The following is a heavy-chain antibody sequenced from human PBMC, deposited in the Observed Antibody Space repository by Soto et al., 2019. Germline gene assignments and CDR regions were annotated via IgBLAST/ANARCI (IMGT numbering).Heavy chain of an antibody. V-gene: IGHV3-23*01. CDR3: VRCTVDTIISSGWCKWFDP. CDR1: GFPFSSHA. CDR2: ISGGGDQS. D-gene: IGHD6-19*01. J-gene: IGHJ5*02. Sequence: EVQLLESGGALVQPGGSLRLSCAASGFPFSSHAMSWVRQVPGKGLDWVSAISGGGDQSYYADFAKGRFNISRDNSQNTLYLQMYSLRSEDTALYFCVRCTVDTIISSGWCKWFDPWGQGTLVIVSS.